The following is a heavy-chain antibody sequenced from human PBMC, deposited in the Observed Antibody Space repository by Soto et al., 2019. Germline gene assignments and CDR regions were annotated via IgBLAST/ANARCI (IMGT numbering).Heavy chain of an antibody. CDR1: GFTFTDYY. D-gene: IGHD3-10*01. J-gene: IGHJ5*02. CDR3: ALRFMVRGAFDP. V-gene: IGHV3-11*01. CDR2: ISSTGATI. Sequence: QVRLVESGGGLVKPGGSLRLSCAASGFTFTDYYMSSFRQAPGKGLEWVSQISSTGATIYYADSVKGRFTISRDNAENSLYLQMTSLRGEDTAMYYCALRFMVRGAFDPWGQGTLVTVSS.